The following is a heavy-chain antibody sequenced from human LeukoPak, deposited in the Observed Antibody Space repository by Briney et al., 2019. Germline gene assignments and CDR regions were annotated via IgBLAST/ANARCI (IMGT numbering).Heavy chain of an antibody. CDR1: GCTFTSYG. CDR2: ISAYNGNT. CDR3: ARESRYYGSGSYFIYYYMDV. J-gene: IGHJ6*03. V-gene: IGHV1-18*01. Sequence: ASVKVSCKASGCTFTSYGISWVRQAPGQGLEWMGWISAYNGNTNYAQKLQGRVTMTTDTSTSTAYMELRSLRSDDTAVYYCARESRYYGSGSYFIYYYMDVWGKGTTVTVSS. D-gene: IGHD3-10*01.